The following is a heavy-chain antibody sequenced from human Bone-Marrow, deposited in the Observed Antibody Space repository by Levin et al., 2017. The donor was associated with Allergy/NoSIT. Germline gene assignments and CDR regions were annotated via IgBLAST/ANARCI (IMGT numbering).Heavy chain of an antibody. CDR2: IYHSGGT. CDR1: GGSITSTNW. J-gene: IGHJ4*02. Sequence: SETLSLTCAVSGGSITSTNWWSWVRQPPGKGLEWIGEIYHSGGTTYNPSLKTRLIISVDKSKNQFSLNLSSVTAADTAIYYCARGSGGDGRRYFDYWGQGTLVTVSS. D-gene: IGHD2-21*02. V-gene: IGHV4-4*02. CDR3: ARGSGGDGRRYFDY.